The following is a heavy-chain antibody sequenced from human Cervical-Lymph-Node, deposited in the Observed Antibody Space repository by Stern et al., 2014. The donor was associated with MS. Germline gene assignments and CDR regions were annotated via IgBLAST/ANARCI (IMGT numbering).Heavy chain of an antibody. CDR3: ATHPVGP. J-gene: IGHJ5*02. CDR2: IYPGDSDT. Sequence: VQLVESGAEVKKPGESLKISCKTSGYNFTNQWIAWVLQRPGKGLEFMGIIYPGDSDTRYNPSFQGQVTISADKPINTAYLQWRSLKASDTAMYYCATHPVGPWGQGTLVTVSS. V-gene: IGHV5-51*01. CDR1: GYNFTNQW.